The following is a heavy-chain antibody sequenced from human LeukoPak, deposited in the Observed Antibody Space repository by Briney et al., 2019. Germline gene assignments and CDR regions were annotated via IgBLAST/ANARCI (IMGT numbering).Heavy chain of an antibody. J-gene: IGHJ4*02. CDR3: ARAQLGSNRPGDY. CDR1: GYTFSNYD. CDR2: INAGNGDT. Sequence: GASVKVSCKASGYTFSNYDIHWVRQAPGQRLEWMGWINAGNGDTKYSQKFQGKVTITRDTSASTDYMELSSLRSEDTADYYCARAQLGSNRPGDYWGQGTLVTVSS. V-gene: IGHV1-3*01. D-gene: IGHD6-13*01.